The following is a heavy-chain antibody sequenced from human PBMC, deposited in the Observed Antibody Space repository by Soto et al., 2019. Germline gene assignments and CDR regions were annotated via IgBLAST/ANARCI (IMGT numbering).Heavy chain of an antibody. J-gene: IGHJ6*02. CDR3: AYGTVTTAGYYYYGMDV. Sequence: VSGPTLVNPTQTLTLTCTFSGFSLSTSGMCVSWIRQPPGKALEWLALIDWDDDKYYSTSLKTRLTISKDTSKNQVVLTMTNMDPVDTATYYCAYGTVTTAGYYYYGMDVWGQGTTVTVSS. CDR1: GFSLSTSGMC. V-gene: IGHV2-70*01. CDR2: IDWDDDK. D-gene: IGHD4-17*01.